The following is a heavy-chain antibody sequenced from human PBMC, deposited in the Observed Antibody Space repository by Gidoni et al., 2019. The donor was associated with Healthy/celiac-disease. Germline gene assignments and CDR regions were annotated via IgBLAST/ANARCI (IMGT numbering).Heavy chain of an antibody. J-gene: IGHJ4*02. D-gene: IGHD5-18*01. V-gene: IGHV6-1*01. CDR1: GYSVSSNSSS. CDR3: ARDSQSRYSYGLYYFDY. Sequence: QVQLQQSGPGLVKPSQTLSLTCAISGYSVSSNSSSWNWIRQSPSRGLEWLGRTYYRSKWYNDYAVSVKSRITINPDTSKNQFSLQLNSVTPEDTAVYYCARDSQSRYSYGLYYFDYWGQGTLVTVSS. CDR2: TYYRSKWYN.